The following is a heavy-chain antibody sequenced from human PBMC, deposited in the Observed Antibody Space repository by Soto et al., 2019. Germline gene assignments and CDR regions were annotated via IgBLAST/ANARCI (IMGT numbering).Heavy chain of an antibody. J-gene: IGHJ6*02. CDR3: AGHYGSGSYRHYYYYGMDV. Sequence: ASVKVSCKASGYTFTSYDINWVRQATGQGLEWMGWMNPNSGNTGYAQKFQGRVTMTRNTSISTAYMELSSLRSEDTAVYYCAGHYGSGSYRHYYYYGMDVWGQGTTVTVSS. CDR1: GYTFTSYD. D-gene: IGHD3-10*01. CDR2: MNPNSGNT. V-gene: IGHV1-8*01.